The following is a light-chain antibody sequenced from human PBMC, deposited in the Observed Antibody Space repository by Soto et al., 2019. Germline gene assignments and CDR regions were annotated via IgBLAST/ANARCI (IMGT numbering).Light chain of an antibody. J-gene: IGLJ2*01. Sequence: QPVLTQSPSASASLGASVKLTCTLSSGHSNYVIAWHQQQPEKGPRYLMKLNSDGSHSKGDGIPDRFSGSSSRAERYLTISSLQSEDEADYYCQTWDTGIRVFGGGTKLTVL. V-gene: IGLV4-69*01. CDR1: SGHSNYV. CDR2: LNSDGSH. CDR3: QTWDTGIRV.